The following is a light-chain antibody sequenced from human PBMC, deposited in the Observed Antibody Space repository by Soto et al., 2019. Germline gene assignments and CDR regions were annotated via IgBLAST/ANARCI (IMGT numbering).Light chain of an antibody. V-gene: IGLV2-23*01. CDR1: SSDVGSYNL. J-gene: IGLJ1*01. CDR3: CSYAGSSTYV. Sequence: QCALTRPASVSGAAGEWITISCTGTSSDVGSYNLVSWYQQHPGKAPKLMIYEASKRPSGVSNRFSGSKSGNTASLTISGLQAEDEADYYCCSYAGSSTYVFGTGTKVTVL. CDR2: EAS.